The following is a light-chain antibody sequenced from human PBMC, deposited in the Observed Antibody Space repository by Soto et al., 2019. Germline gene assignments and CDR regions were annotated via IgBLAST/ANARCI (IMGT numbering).Light chain of an antibody. V-gene: IGLV4-69*01. J-gene: IGLJ1*01. Sequence: QSVLTQSPSASASLGASVNLTCTLSSGLRKYAIAWHQQQPEKGPRHLMKLNSGGSHIKGDGIPDRFSGSSSGAERYLIISSLQSEDEADYYCQTWGTGFQVFGTGTKVTVL. CDR3: QTWGTGFQV. CDR1: SGLRKYA. CDR2: LNSGGSH.